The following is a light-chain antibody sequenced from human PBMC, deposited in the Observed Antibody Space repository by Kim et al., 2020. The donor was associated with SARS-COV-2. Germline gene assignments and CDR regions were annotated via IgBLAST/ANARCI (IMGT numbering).Light chain of an antibody. CDR3: QQSYSLSRT. Sequence: ASVGDRVTITCRASQSISSYLNWYQYTAGKAPKLLIYAASSLQSGVPSRFSGSGSGTDFTLTISSLQPEDFATYYCQQSYSLSRTFGQGTKVDIK. CDR2: AAS. J-gene: IGKJ1*01. V-gene: IGKV1-39*01. CDR1: QSISSY.